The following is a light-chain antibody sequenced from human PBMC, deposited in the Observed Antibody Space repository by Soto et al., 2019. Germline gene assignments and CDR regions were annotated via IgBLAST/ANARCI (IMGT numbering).Light chain of an antibody. CDR1: NGDVGAYNY. CDR3: CSYAGSPWM. J-gene: IGLJ3*02. CDR2: DVS. V-gene: IGLV2-11*01. Sequence: QSALTQPRSVSGSPGQSVTISCTGTNGDVGAYNYVSWYQQHPGKAPKRIIFDVSNRPSGVPDRFSGSKSGSTASLTISGLQAEDEADYYCCSYAGSPWMFGGGTKLTVL.